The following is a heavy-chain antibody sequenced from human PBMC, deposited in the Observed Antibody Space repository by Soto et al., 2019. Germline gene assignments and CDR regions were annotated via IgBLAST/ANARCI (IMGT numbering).Heavy chain of an antibody. V-gene: IGHV3-30-3*01. CDR2: ISYDGSNK. J-gene: IGHJ4*02. D-gene: IGHD5-12*01. Sequence: QVQLVESGGGVVQPGRSLRLSCAASGFTFSSYAMHWGRQAPCKGLEWVAVISYDGSNKYYADSVKGRFTISRDNSKNTLDLQMNSLRAGDTAVYYCAREIGGYEPDYWGQGTLVTVSS. CDR1: GFTFSSYA. CDR3: AREIGGYEPDY.